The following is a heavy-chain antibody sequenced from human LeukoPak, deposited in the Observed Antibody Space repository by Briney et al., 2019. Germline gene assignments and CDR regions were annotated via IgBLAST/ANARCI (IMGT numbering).Heavy chain of an antibody. CDR3: AKFRSLGYCSGGSCSSYFDY. CDR2: ISAYNGNT. CDR1: GYTFTSYG. D-gene: IGHD2-15*01. Sequence: ASVKVSCKASGYTFTSYGISWVRQAPGQGLEWMGWISAYNGNTNYAQKLQGRATMTTDTSTSTAFMELRSLRSDDTAVYYCAKFRSLGYCSGGSCSSYFDYWGQGTLVTVSS. J-gene: IGHJ4*02. V-gene: IGHV1-18*01.